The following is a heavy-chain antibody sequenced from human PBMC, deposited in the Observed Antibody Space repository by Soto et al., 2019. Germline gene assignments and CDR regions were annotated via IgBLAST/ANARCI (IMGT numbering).Heavy chain of an antibody. J-gene: IGHJ5*02. CDR2: ISGSGGST. D-gene: IGHD2-21*02. CDR1: GFTFSCYA. CDR3: AKDRDLIVVVTAPRFDP. V-gene: IGHV3-23*01. Sequence: EVQLLESGGGLIQPGKSLRLSCAASGFTFSCYAMTWVRQAPGKGLEWVSAISGSGGSTYYADSVKGRFTISRDNSKNTLYLQMNSLRVEDTAVYYCAKDRDLIVVVTAPRFDPWGQGTLVTVSS.